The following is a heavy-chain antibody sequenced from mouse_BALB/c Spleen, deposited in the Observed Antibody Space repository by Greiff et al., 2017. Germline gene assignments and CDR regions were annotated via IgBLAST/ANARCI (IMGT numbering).Heavy chain of an antibody. D-gene: IGHD1-1*02. CDR2: IWGDGST. CDR3: ARPNYGKGYAMDY. V-gene: IGHV2-6-7*01. Sequence: VKLMESGPGLVAPSQSLSITCTVSGFSLTGYGVNWVRQPPGKGLEWLGMIWGDGSTDYNSALKSRLSISKDNSKSQVFLKMNSLQTDDTARYYCARPNYGKGYAMDYWGQGTSVTVSS. CDR1: GFSLTGYG. J-gene: IGHJ4*01.